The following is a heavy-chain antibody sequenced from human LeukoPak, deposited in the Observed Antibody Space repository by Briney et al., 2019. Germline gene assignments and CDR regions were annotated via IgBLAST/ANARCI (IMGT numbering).Heavy chain of an antibody. CDR1: GFTFSSYA. CDR2: ISYDGSNK. D-gene: IGHD2-2*02. V-gene: IGHV3-30-3*01. J-gene: IGHJ4*02. CDR3: ASIYCSSSSFYNARAFDY. Sequence: GRSLRLSCAASGFTFSSYAMHWVRQAPGKGLEWVADISYDGSNKYYADTMKGRFTIYRDNSKNTLYPQMNSLRAEDTAVYYCASIYCSSSSFYNARAFDYWGQGTLVTVSS.